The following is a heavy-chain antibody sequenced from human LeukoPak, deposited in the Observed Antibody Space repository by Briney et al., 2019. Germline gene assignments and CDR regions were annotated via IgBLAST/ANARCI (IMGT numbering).Heavy chain of an antibody. CDR2: IIPIFGTA. V-gene: IGHV1-69*13. CDR3: AREASSVVVIDDAFGT. CDR1: GGTFSSYA. D-gene: IGHD3-22*01. J-gene: IGHJ3*02. Sequence: SVKVSCKASGGTFSSYAISWVRQAPGQGLEWMGGIIPIFGTANYAQKFQGRVTITADESTSTAYMELSSLRSEDTAVYYCAREASSVVVIDDAFGTWGQGTMVTVSS.